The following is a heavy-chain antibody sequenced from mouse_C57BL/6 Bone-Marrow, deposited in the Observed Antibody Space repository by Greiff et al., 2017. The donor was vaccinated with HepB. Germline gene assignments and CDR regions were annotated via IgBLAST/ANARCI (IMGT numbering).Heavy chain of an antibody. CDR2: IYPSDSET. CDR3: ARGDYAMDY. CDR1: GYTFTSYW. J-gene: IGHJ4*01. Sequence: QVQLQQPGAELVRPGSSVKLSCKASGYTFTSYWMDWVKQRPGQGLEWIGNIYPSDSETHYNQKFKDKATLTVDKSSSTAYMQLISLTSEDSAVYYCARGDYAMDYWGQGTSVTVSS. V-gene: IGHV1-61*01.